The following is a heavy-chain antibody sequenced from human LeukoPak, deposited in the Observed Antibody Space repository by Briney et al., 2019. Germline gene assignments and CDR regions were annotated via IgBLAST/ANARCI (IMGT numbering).Heavy chain of an antibody. Sequence: GGSLRLSCAASGFTLSDYSMNWVRQAPGKGLEWVSSISSSSRYIFYADSVKGRFTISRDNSENTLSLQMNTLRTEDTAVYYCARDVSYHFHYWGQGTLVTVSS. D-gene: IGHD5/OR15-5a*01. V-gene: IGHV3-21*01. CDR2: ISSSSRYI. CDR1: GFTLSDYS. J-gene: IGHJ4*02. CDR3: ARDVSYHFHY.